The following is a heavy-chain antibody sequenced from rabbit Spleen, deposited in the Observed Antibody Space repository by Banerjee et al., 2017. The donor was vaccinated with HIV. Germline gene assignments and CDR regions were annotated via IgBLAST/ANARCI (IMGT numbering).Heavy chain of an antibody. Sequence: QSLEESGGDLVKPGASLTLTCTASGVSFSVSSYMCWVRQAPGKGLEWIACIDAGSSDFTYFASWAKGRFTCSKTSSTTVTLQMTSLAVADTATYFCARDTGSSFSSYGMDLWGPGTLVTVS. J-gene: IGHJ6*01. CDR2: IDAGSSDFT. V-gene: IGHV1S40*01. CDR1: GVSFSVSSY. D-gene: IGHD8-1*01. CDR3: ARDTGSSFSSYGMDL.